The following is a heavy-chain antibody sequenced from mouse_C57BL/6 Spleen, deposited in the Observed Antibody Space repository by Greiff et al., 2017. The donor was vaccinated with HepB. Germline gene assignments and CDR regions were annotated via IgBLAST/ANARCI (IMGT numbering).Heavy chain of an antibody. V-gene: IGHV1-20*01. CDR2: INPYNGDT. D-gene: IGHD1-1*01. J-gene: IGHJ2*01. Sequence: EVQLQQSGPELVKPGDSVKISCKASGYSFTGYFMNWVMQSHGKSLEWIGRINPYNGDTFYNQKFKGKATLTVDKSSSTAHMELRSLTSEDSAVYYCARSEGYYGSSYVDYWGQGTTLTVSS. CDR1: GYSFTGYF. CDR3: ARSEGYYGSSYVDY.